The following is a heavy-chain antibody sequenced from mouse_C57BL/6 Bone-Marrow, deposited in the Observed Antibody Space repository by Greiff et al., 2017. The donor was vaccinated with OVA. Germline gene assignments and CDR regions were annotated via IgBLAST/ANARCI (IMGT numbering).Heavy chain of an antibody. D-gene: IGHD3-2*02. Sequence: EVQLQESGAELVRPGASVKLSCTASGFNIKDDYMHWVKQRPEQGLEWIGWIDPENGDTEYASKFQGKATITADTSSNTAYLQLSSLTSEDTAVYYCTLKAFDYWGQGTTLTVSS. CDR3: TLKAFDY. CDR1: GFNIKDDY. CDR2: IDPENGDT. J-gene: IGHJ2*01. V-gene: IGHV14-4*01.